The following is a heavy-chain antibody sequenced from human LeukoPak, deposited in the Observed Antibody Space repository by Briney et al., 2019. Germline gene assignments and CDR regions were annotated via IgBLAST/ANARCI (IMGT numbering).Heavy chain of an antibody. Sequence: PGGSLRLSCAASGFTFSSYSMNWVRQAPGKGLEWVSSISSSSYIYFADSMKGRFTISRDNSKNTLYLQMNSLRAEDTAVYYCAKEEWLGFDYWGQGTLVTVSS. CDR2: ISSSSYI. V-gene: IGHV3-21*04. D-gene: IGHD6-19*01. CDR1: GFTFSSYS. J-gene: IGHJ4*02. CDR3: AKEEWLGFDY.